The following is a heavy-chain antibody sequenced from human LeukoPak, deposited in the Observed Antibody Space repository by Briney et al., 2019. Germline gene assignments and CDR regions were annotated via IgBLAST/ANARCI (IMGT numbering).Heavy chain of an antibody. CDR3: ARVGNLYDYYYMDV. Sequence: GGSLRLSCAASGFTFSSYWMSWVRQAPGKGLEWVANIKQDGSEKYYVGSVKGRFTISRDNAKNSLYLQMNSLRAEDTAVYYCARVGNLYDYYYMDVWGKGTTVTVSS. CDR1: GFTFSSYW. CDR2: IKQDGSEK. J-gene: IGHJ6*03. D-gene: IGHD1-14*01. V-gene: IGHV3-7*01.